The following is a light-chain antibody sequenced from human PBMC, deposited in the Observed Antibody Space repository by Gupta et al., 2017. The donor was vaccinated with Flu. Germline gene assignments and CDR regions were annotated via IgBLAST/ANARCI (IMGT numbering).Light chain of an antibody. CDR1: QSVSSSY. CDR2: GAY. J-gene: IGKJ4*01. V-gene: IGKV3-20*01. CDR3: QQYGSSSGLT. Sequence: ATLSCRASQSVSSSYLAWYQQIPGQAPRLLIYGAYSRATGIPDRFSGGGSGTDFTLTISRLEPEDFAVYYCQQYGSSSGLTFGGGTKVEIK.